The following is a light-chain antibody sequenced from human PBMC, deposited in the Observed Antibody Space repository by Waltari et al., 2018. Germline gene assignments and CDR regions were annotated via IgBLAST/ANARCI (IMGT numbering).Light chain of an antibody. CDR2: DVS. CDR3: SSYTSSNTWV. J-gene: IGLJ3*02. Sequence: QSALTQPASVSGSPGQSITISCTGTSGDVGGYNYVPWYQQHPGKAPKLMIYDVSNRPSGLSNRFSGSKSGNTASLTISGLQAEDEADYYCSSYTSSNTWVFGGGTKLTVL. CDR1: SGDVGGYNY. V-gene: IGLV2-14*03.